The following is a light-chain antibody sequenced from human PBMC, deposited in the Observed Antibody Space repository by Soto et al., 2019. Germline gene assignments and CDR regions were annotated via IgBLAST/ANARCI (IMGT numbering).Light chain of an antibody. CDR2: ATS. Sequence: DIQMTQSPSSLSASVGDRVTITCRASQTISSPLSWYQQKPGKVHELLIYATSRLQSGVPSRFSGSRSGTDFTLTISSVQPEDFATYYCQHNYGTPAFGQGTRLEIK. CDR1: QTISSP. V-gene: IGKV1-39*01. J-gene: IGKJ5*01. CDR3: QHNYGTPA.